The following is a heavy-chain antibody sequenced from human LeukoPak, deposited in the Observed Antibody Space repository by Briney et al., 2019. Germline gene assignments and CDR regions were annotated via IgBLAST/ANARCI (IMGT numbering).Heavy chain of an antibody. CDR2: IYYIGST. D-gene: IGHD3-10*01. CDR3: ARYYYGSGSPPD. Sequence: SETLSLTCAVSGGSISSSNYWGWIRQPPGKGLEWIGSIYYIGSTYYNPSLKSRVTISVDTSKNQFSLKMSSVTAADTAVYYCARYYYGSGSPPDWGQGTLVTVSS. J-gene: IGHJ4*02. V-gene: IGHV4-39*07. CDR1: GGSISSSNY.